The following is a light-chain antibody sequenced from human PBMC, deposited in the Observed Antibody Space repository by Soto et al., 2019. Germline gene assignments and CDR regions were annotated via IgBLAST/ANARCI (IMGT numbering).Light chain of an antibody. V-gene: IGLV1-51*01. CDR2: DDN. J-gene: IGLJ1*01. Sequence: QSVRAQPPSVSAAPGQKVTISCSGSSSNIGGNSVSWYQQLPGTAPKLPIYDDNKRPSGIPDRFSGSKSGTSATLGITGFQTGDEADYYCGSWDSSLSAYVFGTGTKVTVL. CDR1: SSNIGGNS. CDR3: GSWDSSLSAYV.